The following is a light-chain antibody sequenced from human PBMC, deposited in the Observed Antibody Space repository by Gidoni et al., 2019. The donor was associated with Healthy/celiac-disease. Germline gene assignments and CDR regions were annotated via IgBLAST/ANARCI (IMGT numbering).Light chain of an antibody. Sequence: DIVMTQSPASLAVSLGERATINCKSSQSVFYSSNNKNYLAWYQQKPGQPPKLLIYWASTRESGVPERFSGSGSGTDFTLTISSLQAEDVAVYYCQQYYSTPRTFGQXTKLEIK. CDR1: QSVFYSSNNKNY. CDR2: WAS. J-gene: IGKJ2*01. CDR3: QQYYSTPRT. V-gene: IGKV4-1*01.